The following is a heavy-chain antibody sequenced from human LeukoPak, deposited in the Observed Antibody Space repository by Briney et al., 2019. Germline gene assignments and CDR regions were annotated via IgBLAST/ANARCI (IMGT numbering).Heavy chain of an antibody. CDR3: ARDRPSTVFGVADYYYMDV. D-gene: IGHD3-3*01. Sequence: GGSLRLSCAASGFTFSNYAMHWARQAPGKGLEWVAILSSAGTNKDYADSVKGRFTISRDNSKNTLYLQMDSLRVEDTAVYSCARDRPSTVFGVADYYYMDVWGKGTTVTVSS. V-gene: IGHV3-30*04. J-gene: IGHJ6*03. CDR1: GFTFSNYA. CDR2: LSSAGTNK.